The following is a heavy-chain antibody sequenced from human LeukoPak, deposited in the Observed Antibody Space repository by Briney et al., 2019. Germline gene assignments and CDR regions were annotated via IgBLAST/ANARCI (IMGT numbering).Heavy chain of an antibody. CDR1: GFTFSSYA. CDR2: ISYDGSNK. V-gene: IGHV3-30-3*01. Sequence: GGSLRLSCAASGFTFSSYAMHWVRQAPGKGLEWVAVISYDGSNKYYADSVKGRFTISRDNSKNTLYLQMNSLRAEDTAVYYCARECTGWFDPWGQGTLVTVSS. J-gene: IGHJ5*02. CDR3: ARECTGWFDP. D-gene: IGHD1-1*01.